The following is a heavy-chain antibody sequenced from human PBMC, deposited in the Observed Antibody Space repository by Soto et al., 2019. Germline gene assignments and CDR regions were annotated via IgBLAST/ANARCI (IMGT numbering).Heavy chain of an antibody. CDR1: GGSISSISYY. J-gene: IGHJ6*02. D-gene: IGHD2-15*01. V-gene: IGHV4-39*01. CDR3: ARHLTYCSAGSCYSDFPYYGMDV. CDR2: IYYSGST. Sequence: PSQTLCVPWSVAGGSISSISYYRGWIRQPPGKGLEWIGSIYYSGSTYYNPSLKSRVTISVDTSKNQFSLKLSSVTAADTAVYYCARHLTYCSAGSCYSDFPYYGMDVWGQGTTVTVSS.